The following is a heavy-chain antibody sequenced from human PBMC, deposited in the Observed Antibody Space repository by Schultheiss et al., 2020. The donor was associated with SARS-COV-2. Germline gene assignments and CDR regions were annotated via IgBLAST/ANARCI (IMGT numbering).Heavy chain of an antibody. CDR3: AREGAGSGWTYWYFDL. CDR1: GYTFTGYY. J-gene: IGHJ2*01. V-gene: IGHV1-2*02. Sequence: ASVKVSCKASGYTFTGYYMHWVRQAPGQGLEWMGWINPNSGGTNYAQKLQGRVTMTRDTSISTAYMELSRLRSDDTAVYYCAREGAGSGWTYWYFDLWGRGTLVTVSS. D-gene: IGHD6-19*01. CDR2: INPNSGGT.